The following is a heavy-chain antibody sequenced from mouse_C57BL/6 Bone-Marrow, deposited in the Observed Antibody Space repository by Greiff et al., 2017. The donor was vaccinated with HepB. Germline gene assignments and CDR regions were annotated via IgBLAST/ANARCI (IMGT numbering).Heavy chain of an antibody. J-gene: IGHJ4*01. CDR2: ISYDGSN. CDR1: GYSITSGYY. D-gene: IGHD2-1*01. V-gene: IGHV3-6*01. Sequence: EVKLVESGPGLVKPSQSLSLTCSVTGYSITSGYYWNWIRQFPGNKLEWMGYISYDGSNNYNPSLKNRISITRDTSKNQFFLKLNSVTTEDTATYYCAIYYGNTYYYAMDYWGQGTSVTVSS. CDR3: AIYYGNTYYYAMDY.